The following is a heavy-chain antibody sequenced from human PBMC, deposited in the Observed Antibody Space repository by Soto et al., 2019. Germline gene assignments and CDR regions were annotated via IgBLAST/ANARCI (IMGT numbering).Heavy chain of an antibody. Sequence: SETRSLTCAVYGGSFSGYYWSWIRQPPGKGLEWIGEINHSGSTNYNPSLKSRVTISVDTSKNQFSLKLSSVTAADTAVYYCARGPSYDFWSGYYTEYYYYYGMDVWGQGTTVTVSS. CDR2: INHSGST. J-gene: IGHJ6*02. CDR3: ARGPSYDFWSGYYTEYYYYYGMDV. D-gene: IGHD3-3*01. V-gene: IGHV4-34*01. CDR1: GGSFSGYY.